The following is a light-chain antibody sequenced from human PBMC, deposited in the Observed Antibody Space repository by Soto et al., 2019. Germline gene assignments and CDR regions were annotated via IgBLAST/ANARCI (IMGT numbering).Light chain of an antibody. Sequence: EIVMTQSPATLSVSPGERATLSCRASQSVSSNLAWYQQKPGQAPRLLIYGASIRSTGIPARLSGSGSGTEFTLTISSLQSEEFAVDYCPQYHNWPLTFGKGTTVEIK. CDR1: QSVSSN. CDR2: GAS. CDR3: PQYHNWPLT. J-gene: IGKJ1*01. V-gene: IGKV3D-15*01.